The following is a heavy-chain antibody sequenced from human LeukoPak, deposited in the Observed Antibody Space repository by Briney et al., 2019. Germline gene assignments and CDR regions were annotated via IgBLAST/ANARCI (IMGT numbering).Heavy chain of an antibody. J-gene: IGHJ5*02. D-gene: IGHD3-10*01. CDR2: IYYSGST. Sequence: SETLSLTCTVSGGSISSYYWSWIRQPPGKGLEWIGYIYYSGSTNYNPSLKSRVTISVDTSKNQFSLKLSSVTAADTAVYYCARGGVLLWFGEFNWFDPWGQGTLVTVSS. V-gene: IGHV4-59*12. CDR1: GGSISSYY. CDR3: ARGGVLLWFGEFNWFDP.